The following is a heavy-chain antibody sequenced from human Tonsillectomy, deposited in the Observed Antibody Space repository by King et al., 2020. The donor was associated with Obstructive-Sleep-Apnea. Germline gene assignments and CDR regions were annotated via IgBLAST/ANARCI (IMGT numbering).Heavy chain of an antibody. CDR1: GYTFTSYA. D-gene: IGHD6-19*01. CDR2: INTNTVNP. V-gene: IGHV7-4-1*02. J-gene: IGHJ4*02. Sequence: VQLVESGSELKKPGASVKVSCKASGYTFTSYAMNWVREAPGQGLEWMGWINTNTVNPTYAQGFTGRFVFSLDTSVSTAYLQISSLKAEDTAVYYCARDRIAVAGTRLTPTRYIAYWGQGTLVTVSS. CDR3: ARDRIAVAGTRLTPTRYIAY.